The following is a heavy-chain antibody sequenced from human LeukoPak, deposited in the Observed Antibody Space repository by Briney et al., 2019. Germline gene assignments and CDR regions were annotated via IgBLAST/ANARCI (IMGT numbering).Heavy chain of an antibody. V-gene: IGHV4-30-4*08. CDR2: IYYSGST. J-gene: IGHJ4*02. D-gene: IGHD5-18*01. Sequence: SETLSLTCTVSGGSISSGDYYWSWIRQPPGRGLEWIGYIYYSGSTYYNPSLKSRVTISVDTSKNQFSLKLSSVTAADTAVYYCARVPRGYSYGLLDYWGQGTLVTASS. CDR1: GGSISSGDYY. CDR3: ARVPRGYSYGLLDY.